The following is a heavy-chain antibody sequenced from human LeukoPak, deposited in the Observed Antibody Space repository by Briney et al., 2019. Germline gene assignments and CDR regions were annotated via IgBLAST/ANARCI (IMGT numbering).Heavy chain of an antibody. V-gene: IGHV3-43D*03. Sequence: GGSLRLSCAASGFTFDDYAMHWVRHAPGKGLEWVSLISWDGGSTYYADSVKGRFTISRDNAKNSLYLQMNSLRAEDTAVYYCARHDYYYYMDVWGKGTTVTVSS. J-gene: IGHJ6*03. CDR3: ARHDYYYYMDV. CDR2: ISWDGGST. CDR1: GFTFDDYA.